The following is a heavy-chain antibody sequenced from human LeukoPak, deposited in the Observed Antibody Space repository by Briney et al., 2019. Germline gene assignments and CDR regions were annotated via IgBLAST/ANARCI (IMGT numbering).Heavy chain of an antibody. CDR3: ATPRRPTDYYYYYMNV. Sequence: SVKVSCNLSGGTFSTCPIDWMRQAPGQGLEWMGKIIPIFGAPDYAQKFQGRVTITADKSTNTAFMELISVRSDDTAVYYCATPRRPTDYYYYYMNVWGNGTTVTVSS. D-gene: IGHD4-11*01. CDR1: GGTFSTCP. V-gene: IGHV1-69*06. CDR2: IIPIFGAP. J-gene: IGHJ6*03.